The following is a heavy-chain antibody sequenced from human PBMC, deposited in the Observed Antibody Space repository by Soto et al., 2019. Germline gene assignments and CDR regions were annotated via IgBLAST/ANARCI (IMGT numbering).Heavy chain of an antibody. J-gene: IGHJ5*02. CDR1: GASISNGDKY. V-gene: IGHV4-30-4*01. Sequence: SSETLSLTCTVSGASISNGDKYWGWLRQPPGKGLEWIGYIYHSGSTYYNPSLKSRVTISLDTSKTQFSLKLTSVTAADTAVYHCATSPGNWFDPWGQGTLVTVSS. CDR2: IYHSGST. CDR3: ATSPGNWFDP.